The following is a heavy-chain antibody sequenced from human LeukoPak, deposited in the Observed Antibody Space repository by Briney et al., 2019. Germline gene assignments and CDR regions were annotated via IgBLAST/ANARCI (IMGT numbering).Heavy chain of an antibody. J-gene: IGHJ4*02. CDR1: GFSVSSSY. CDR3: ASGRRDSNGFVDY. V-gene: IGHV3-66*01. CDR2: IYGGGNT. D-gene: IGHD5-18*01. Sequence: PGGSLRLSCAASGFSVSSSYVSWVRQAPRKGLERVSIIYGGGNTYYVDSVEGRFTISRDNSKNTLYLQMNTLRAEDTAVYYCASGRRDSNGFVDYWGQGILVTVSS.